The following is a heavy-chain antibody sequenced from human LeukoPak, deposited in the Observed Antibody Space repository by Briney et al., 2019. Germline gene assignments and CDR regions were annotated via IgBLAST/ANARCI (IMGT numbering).Heavy chain of an antibody. CDR3: ARGDSGYDSFYYYGMDV. Sequence: SETLSLTCTVSGGSISSYYWSWIRQPPGKGLEWVGYIYDSGSTNYNPYLKSRVTISVDTSKNQFSLKLSSVTAADTAVYYCARGDSGYDSFYYYGMDVWGQGTTVTVSS. J-gene: IGHJ6*02. D-gene: IGHD5-12*01. V-gene: IGHV4-59*01. CDR2: IYDSGST. CDR1: GGSISSYY.